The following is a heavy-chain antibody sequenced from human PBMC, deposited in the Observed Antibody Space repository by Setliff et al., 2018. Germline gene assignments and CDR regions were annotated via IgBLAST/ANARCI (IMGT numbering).Heavy chain of an antibody. Sequence: SVKVSCKAFGYTFTTFGISWVRQAPGQGPEWMGWIGARNVQTKYAQKFQDRVTMTTDTSTSTGYMELRSLTSDDTAVYYCARRWETGDQDAYDIWGQGTMVTVSS. CDR1: GYTFTTFG. V-gene: IGHV1-18*04. CDR3: ARRWETGDQDAYDI. D-gene: IGHD7-27*01. J-gene: IGHJ3*02. CDR2: IGARNVQT.